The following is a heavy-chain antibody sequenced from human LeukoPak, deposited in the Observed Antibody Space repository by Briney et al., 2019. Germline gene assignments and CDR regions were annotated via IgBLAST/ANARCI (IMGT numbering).Heavy chain of an antibody. CDR2: ISSYNGNT. CDR1: GYTFTIYG. V-gene: IGHV1-18*01. Sequence: ASVKVSCKASGYTFTIYGITWVRQAPGQGLEWMGWISSYNGNTNYAQKLQGRVTMTTDTSTSTAYMELRSLRSDDTAVYYCARGSPNDYGDYAPLDWGQGTLVTVSS. D-gene: IGHD4-17*01. CDR3: ARGSPNDYGDYAPLD. J-gene: IGHJ4*02.